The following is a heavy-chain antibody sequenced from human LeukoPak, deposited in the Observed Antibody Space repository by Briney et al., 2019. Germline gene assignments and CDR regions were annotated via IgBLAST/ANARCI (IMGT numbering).Heavy chain of an antibody. Sequence: SETLSLSCTVSGDSMSSYYWSWLRQPPGKGLEWIGYIYYSGSTNYNPSLKSRVTISVDTSKNQFSLKLSSVTAADTAVYYCARLRGLWVGELLLDYWGQGALVTVSS. CDR3: ARLRGLWVGELLLDY. CDR1: GDSMSSYY. J-gene: IGHJ4*02. V-gene: IGHV4-59*01. CDR2: IYYSGST. D-gene: IGHD3-10*01.